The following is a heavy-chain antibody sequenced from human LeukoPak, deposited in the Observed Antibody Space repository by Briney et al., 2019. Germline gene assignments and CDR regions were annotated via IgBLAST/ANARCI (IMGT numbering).Heavy chain of an antibody. CDR2: IRYDGSNK. CDR3: AKGLHSSSWNDPFDI. V-gene: IGHV3-30*02. J-gene: IGHJ3*02. CDR1: GFIINYYG. Sequence: GGSLRLSCAASGFIINYYGMHWVRQAPGKGLEWVAFIRYDGSNKYYADFVKGRFTISRDNSDRTVYLQMNSLRTEDTAVYYCAKGLHSSSWNDPFDIWGQGTMVTVSS. D-gene: IGHD6-13*01.